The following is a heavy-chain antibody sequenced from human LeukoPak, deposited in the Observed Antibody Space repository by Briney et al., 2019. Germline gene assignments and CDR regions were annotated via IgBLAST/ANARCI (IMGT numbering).Heavy chain of an antibody. CDR2: IYYSGST. V-gene: IGHV4-39*07. CDR3: ARDSPRDGYNYAFDI. D-gene: IGHD5-24*01. CDR1: GGSISSSSYY. Sequence: PSETLSLTCTVSGGSISSSSYYWGWIRQPPGKGLEWIRSIYYSGSTYYNPSLKSRVTISVDTSKNQFSLKLSSVTAADTAVYYCARDSPRDGYNYAFDIWGQGTMVTVSS. J-gene: IGHJ3*02.